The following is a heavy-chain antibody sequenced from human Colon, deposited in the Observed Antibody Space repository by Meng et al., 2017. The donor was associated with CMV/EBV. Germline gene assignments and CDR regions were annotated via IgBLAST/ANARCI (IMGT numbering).Heavy chain of an antibody. CDR1: GVTVSTSY. V-gene: IGHV3-66*01. CDR2: IYDDDST. CDR3: ARAGRRNFPHIFDS. Sequence: ELPLVRLGGGLAKPGGSLRLSCAASGVTVSTSYMSWVRQAPGKGLEWVSIIYDDDSTYYADSVYDRFTISRDISKNTVYLQVNSLRAEDTAVYYCARAGRRNFPHIFDSWGQGTLVTVSS. D-gene: IGHD3-10*01. J-gene: IGHJ4*02.